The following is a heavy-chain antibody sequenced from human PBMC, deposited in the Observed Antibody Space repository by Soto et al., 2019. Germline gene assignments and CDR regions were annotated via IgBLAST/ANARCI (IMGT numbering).Heavy chain of an antibody. V-gene: IGHV4-31*03. J-gene: IGHJ6*02. Sequence: SETLSLTCTVSGGSITRGGYYWSWIRQHPGKGLEWIGFIHYSGGTYYNPSLKSRVTISADTSKNQFSLKLSSVTAADTAVYYCARGGEYQLLYTDYYGMDVWGQGTTVTVS. CDR3: ARGGEYQLLYTDYYGMDV. CDR2: IHYSGGT. D-gene: IGHD2-2*02. CDR1: GGSITRGGYY.